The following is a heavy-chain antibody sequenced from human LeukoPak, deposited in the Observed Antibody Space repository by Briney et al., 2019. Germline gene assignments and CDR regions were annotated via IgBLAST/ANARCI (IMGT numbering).Heavy chain of an antibody. Sequence: GGSLRLSCAAPGFTLSSYGMHWIRQAPGKGLEWVAVIWADGSHKYYADSMKSRFTISRDNSTNMVYLQMDSLRDEDTDVYYCVSVAVAFDMWGQGTLVTVSS. CDR1: GFTLSSYG. J-gene: IGHJ3*02. V-gene: IGHV3-33*01. CDR2: IWADGSHK. CDR3: VSVAVAFDM.